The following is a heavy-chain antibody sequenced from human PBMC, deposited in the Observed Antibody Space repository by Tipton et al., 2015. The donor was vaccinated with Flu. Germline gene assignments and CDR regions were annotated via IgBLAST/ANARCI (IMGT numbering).Heavy chain of an antibody. CDR1: GFTVSNTY. J-gene: IGHJ4*02. CDR2: IYHSGTT. D-gene: IGHD3-10*02. Sequence: LRLSCAASGFTVSNTYMSWVRQAPGKGLEWIGTIYHSGTTYYNPSLKSRLTISVDTSKNQFSLRLSSVTAADTAVYYCARHTGDSVRGVIDYWGQGTLVTVSS. CDR3: ARHTGDSVRGVIDY. V-gene: IGHV4-38-2*01.